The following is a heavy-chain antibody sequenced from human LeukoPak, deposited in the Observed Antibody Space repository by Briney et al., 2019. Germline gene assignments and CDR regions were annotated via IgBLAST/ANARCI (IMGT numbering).Heavy chain of an antibody. D-gene: IGHD3-22*01. CDR3: ARDTRFLTYYHDSYDAFDI. J-gene: IGHJ3*02. V-gene: IGHV4-39*07. CDR2: IYYSGST. Sequence: SETLSLTCTVSGGSISSSSYYWGWIRQPPRKGLEWIGSIYYSGSTYYNPSLKSRVTISVDTSKNQFSLKLSSVTAADTAVYYCARDTRFLTYYHDSYDAFDIWGQGTVVTVSS. CDR1: GGSISSSSYY.